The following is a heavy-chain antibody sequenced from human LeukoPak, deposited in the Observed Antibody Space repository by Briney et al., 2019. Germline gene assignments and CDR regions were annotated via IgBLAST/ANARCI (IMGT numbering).Heavy chain of an antibody. Sequence: GASVKVSCKASGGTFSSYAISWVRQAPGQGLEWMGWISAYYGNTTYAQKFRGRVTMTTDTSTSTAYMELRSLRSDDTAVYYCARDPNAMVTSLFDYWGQGTLVTVSS. V-gene: IGHV1-18*01. J-gene: IGHJ4*02. CDR3: ARDPNAMVTSLFDY. CDR2: ISAYYGNT. CDR1: GGTFSSYA. D-gene: IGHD5-18*01.